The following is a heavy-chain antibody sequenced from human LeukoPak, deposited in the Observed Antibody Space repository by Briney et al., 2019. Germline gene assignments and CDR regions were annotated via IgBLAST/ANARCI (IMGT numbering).Heavy chain of an antibody. Sequence: GESLRLSCAASRFTVSSNYFIWVRQAPGKGLEWVSVISRGGDTDYAEAVKGRFTISRDNSKNTLYRQMNNLRVEDTAVYYCARFYCTGDSDSCYAMDVWGQGTTVNVSS. J-gene: IGHJ6*02. V-gene: IGHV3-53*01. CDR3: ARFYCTGDSDSCYAMDV. CDR2: ISRGGDT. D-gene: IGHD2-8*02. CDR1: RFTVSSNY.